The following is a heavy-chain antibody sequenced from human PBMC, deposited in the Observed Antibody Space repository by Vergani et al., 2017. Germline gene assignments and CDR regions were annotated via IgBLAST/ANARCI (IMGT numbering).Heavy chain of an antibody. D-gene: IGHD2-21*01. Sequence: QVQLVQSGAEVKKPGSSVKVSCKASGGTFSSYAISWVRQAPGQGLEWMGGIIPIFGTANYAQKFQGRVTNTADESTSTAYMELSGLGSEDTAVYYSARDTADCGGDCYSEGCFDPWGQGTLVTVSS. V-gene: IGHV1-69*01. CDR2: IIPIFGTA. CDR1: GGTFSSYA. CDR3: ARDTADCGGDCYSEGCFDP. J-gene: IGHJ5*02.